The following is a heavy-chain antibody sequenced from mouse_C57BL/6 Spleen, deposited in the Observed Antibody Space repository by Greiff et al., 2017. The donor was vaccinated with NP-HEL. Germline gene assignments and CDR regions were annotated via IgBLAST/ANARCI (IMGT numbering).Heavy chain of an antibody. J-gene: IGHJ3*01. CDR2: INPGSGGT. Sequence: VKLQESGAELVRPGTSVKVSCKASGYAFTNYLIEWVKQRPGQGLEWIGVINPGSGGTNYNEKFKGKATLTADKSSSTAYMQLSSLTSEDSAVYFCARSGYYGSSQFAYWGQGTLVTVSA. D-gene: IGHD1-1*01. CDR1: GYAFTNYL. V-gene: IGHV1-54*01. CDR3: ARSGYYGSSQFAY.